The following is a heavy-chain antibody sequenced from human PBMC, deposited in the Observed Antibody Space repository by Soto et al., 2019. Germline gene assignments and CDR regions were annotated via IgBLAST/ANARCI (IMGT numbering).Heavy chain of an antibody. J-gene: IGHJ4*02. CDR1: GFTFSSHW. V-gene: IGHV3-74*01. D-gene: IGHD6-13*01. Sequence: LRLSCAASGFTFSSHWMHWVRQAPGKGLVWVSRVKSDGSSTAYADSVKGRFTISRDNAKNMLYLQMNSLRAEDTAVYYCARTNIAAAGTSKVDYWGQGTLVTVSS. CDR3: ARTNIAAAGTSKVDY. CDR2: VKSDGSST.